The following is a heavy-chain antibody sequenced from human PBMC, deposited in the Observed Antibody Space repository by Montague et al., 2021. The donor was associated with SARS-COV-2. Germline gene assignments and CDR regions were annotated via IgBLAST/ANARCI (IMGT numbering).Heavy chain of an antibody. Sequence: CAISGDSDGSMRVSRSWKKQTSARGPGRQGMSYYMLKWSNEYALSVKSRITITPDTSKNQLSLQLTAVTPEDTAVYYCTRAVWGVKDYWGQGSLVTVSS. CDR2: SYYMLKWSN. CDR3: TRAVWGVKDY. CDR1: GDSDGSMRVS. J-gene: IGHJ4*02. D-gene: IGHD3-10*01. V-gene: IGHV6-1*01.